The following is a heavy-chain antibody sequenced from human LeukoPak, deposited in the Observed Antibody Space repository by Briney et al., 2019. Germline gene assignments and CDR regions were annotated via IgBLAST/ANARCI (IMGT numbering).Heavy chain of an antibody. Sequence: PGRSLRLSCAASGFTFSSYGMHWVRQAPGKGLEWVAYIQYDRTNEQYAHSVKGRFRISRDNSNNILYLQMNSLRTEDTAVYYCAKDRCSNGIGCYYYYMEVWGKGTTVTISS. D-gene: IGHD2-8*01. CDR3: AKDRCSNGIGCYYYYMEV. J-gene: IGHJ6*03. CDR1: GFTFSSYG. CDR2: IQYDRTNE. V-gene: IGHV3-30*02.